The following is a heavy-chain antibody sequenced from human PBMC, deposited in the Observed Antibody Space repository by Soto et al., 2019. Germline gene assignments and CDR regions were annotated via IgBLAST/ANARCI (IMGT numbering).Heavy chain of an antibody. V-gene: IGHV3-30*18. J-gene: IGHJ3*02. CDR1: GFTFSSYA. Sequence: QAQLVESGGGEVQPGRSLRLSCAASGFTFSSYAMHWVRQAPGKGLEWVAAISYDGGDRYYGDSVKGRLTISRDNAKNTLDLQMNSLRIEDTAVYFCAKGRWDLVDGFDIWGQGTMVTVSS. CDR3: AKGRWDLVDGFDI. D-gene: IGHD1-26*01. CDR2: ISYDGGDR.